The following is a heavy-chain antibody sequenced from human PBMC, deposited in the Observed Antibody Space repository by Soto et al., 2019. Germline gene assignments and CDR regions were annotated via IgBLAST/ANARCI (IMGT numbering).Heavy chain of an antibody. Sequence: VASVKVSCKASGYTFTVYYMHWVRQAPGQGLEWMGWINPKSGGTMYPQKFQGRVTMTWDTSISTAYMALTRLRSDDTAVYYCARDLGKGGGSAGFDYWGQGTLVTFSS. J-gene: IGHJ4*02. CDR1: GYTFTVYY. CDR3: ARDLGKGGGSAGFDY. V-gene: IGHV1-2*02. CDR2: INPKSGGT. D-gene: IGHD1-26*01.